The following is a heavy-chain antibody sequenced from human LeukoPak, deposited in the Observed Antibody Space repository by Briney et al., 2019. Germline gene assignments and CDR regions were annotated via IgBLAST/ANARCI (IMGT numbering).Heavy chain of an antibody. Sequence: SQTLSLTCTVSGGSISSDSYYWSWIRQPPGKGLEWIGYIYYSGSTNYNPSLKSRVTISVDTSKNQFSLKLSSVTAADTAVYYCAREVFGVVTNPSYYMDVWGKGTTVTVSS. CDR2: IYYSGST. V-gene: IGHV4-61*01. D-gene: IGHD3-3*01. J-gene: IGHJ6*03. CDR1: GGSISSDSYY. CDR3: AREVFGVVTNPSYYMDV.